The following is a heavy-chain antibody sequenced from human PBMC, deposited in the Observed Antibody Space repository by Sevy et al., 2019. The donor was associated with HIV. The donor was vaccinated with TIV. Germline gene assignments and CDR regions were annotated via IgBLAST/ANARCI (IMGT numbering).Heavy chain of an antibody. CDR3: ARHRSYYYYMDV. CDR1: GGSISSYY. J-gene: IGHJ6*03. Sequence: SKTLSLTCTVSGGSISSYYWSWIRQPPGKGLEWIGYIYYSGSTNYNPSLKSRVTISVDTSKNQFSLKLSSVTAADTAVYYCARHRSYYYYMDVWGKGTTVTVSS. V-gene: IGHV4-59*08. CDR2: IYYSGST.